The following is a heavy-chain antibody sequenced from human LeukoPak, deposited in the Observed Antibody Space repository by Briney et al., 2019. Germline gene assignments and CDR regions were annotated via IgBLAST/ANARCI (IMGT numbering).Heavy chain of an antibody. CDR3: AGGGPVGLFEY. D-gene: IGHD2-15*01. V-gene: IGHV3-23*01. CDR2: ISGSGVTT. J-gene: IGHJ4*02. CDR1: GFTFSTYA. Sequence: GGSLRLSCAASGFTFSTYAMNWVRQAPGKGLEWVSHISGSGVTTYYADSVKGRFTISRDNSKNTLYLQMNSLRAEDTAVYYCAGGGPVGLFEYWGQGNLVTVSS.